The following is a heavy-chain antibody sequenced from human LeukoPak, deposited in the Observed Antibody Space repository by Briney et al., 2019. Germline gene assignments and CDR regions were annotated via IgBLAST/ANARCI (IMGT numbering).Heavy chain of an antibody. CDR2: IYHSGST. V-gene: IGHV4-30-2*01. D-gene: IGHD3-10*01. CDR3: ARGTPDYYGSGSYYLAYGMDV. CDR1: GGSISSGGYS. J-gene: IGHJ6*04. Sequence: SQTLSLTCAVSGGSISSGGYSWSWIRQPPGKGLEWIGYIYHSGSTYYNPSLKSRVTISVDRSKNQFSLKLSSVTVADTAVYYCARGTPDYYGSGSYYLAYGMDVWGKGTTVTVSS.